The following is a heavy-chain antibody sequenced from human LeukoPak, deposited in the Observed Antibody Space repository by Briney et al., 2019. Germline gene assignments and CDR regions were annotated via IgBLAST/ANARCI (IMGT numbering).Heavy chain of an antibody. D-gene: IGHD1-1*01. J-gene: IGHJ4*02. CDR1: GFTFSSHA. V-gene: IGHV3-30*03. CDR2: ISYDGGDK. CDR3: AREYRGWYFDH. Sequence: PGGSLRLSCAASGFTFSSHAMHWVRQAPGKGLEWVAIISYDGGDKYYADSVKGRFTISRDNSKNTLNLQMNSLRVEDTAVYYCAREYRGWYFDHWGQGTLVTVSS.